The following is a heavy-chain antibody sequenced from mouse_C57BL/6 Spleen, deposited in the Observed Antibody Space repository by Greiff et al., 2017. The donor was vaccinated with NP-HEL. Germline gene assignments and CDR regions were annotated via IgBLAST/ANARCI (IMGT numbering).Heavy chain of an antibody. CDR1: GYTFTSYW. Sequence: QVQLQQPGAELVKPGASVKLSCKASGYTFTSYWMHWVKQRPGRGLEWIGRIDPNSGGTKYNEKFKSKATLTVDKPSSTAYMQLSSLTSEDSAVYYCARRGYYYGSSYEGYYAMDYWGQGTSVTVSS. V-gene: IGHV1-72*01. D-gene: IGHD1-1*01. J-gene: IGHJ4*01. CDR2: IDPNSGGT. CDR3: ARRGYYYGSSYEGYYAMDY.